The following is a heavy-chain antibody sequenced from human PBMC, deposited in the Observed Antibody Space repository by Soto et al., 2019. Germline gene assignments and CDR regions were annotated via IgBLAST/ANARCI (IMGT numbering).Heavy chain of an antibody. CDR3: ARDEGEQWLVDAFDI. Sequence: GASVRVSCKASGYTFTSYGISWVRQAPGQGLEWMGWISAYNGNTNYAQKLQGRVTMTTDTSTSTAYMELRSLRSDDTAVYYCARDEGEQWLVDAFDIWGQGTMVTVSS. V-gene: IGHV1-18*01. CDR1: GYTFTSYG. D-gene: IGHD6-19*01. J-gene: IGHJ3*02. CDR2: ISAYNGNT.